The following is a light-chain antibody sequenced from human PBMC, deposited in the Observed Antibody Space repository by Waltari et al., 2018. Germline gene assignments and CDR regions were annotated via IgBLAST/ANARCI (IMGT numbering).Light chain of an antibody. J-gene: IGLJ3*02. Sequence: QSALTQFPSASGSPGQSVTISCTGTSSDVGGNDYIAWYQQHPGKAPKVIIYEVCKRPSGVPDRFSGSKSGNTASLTVSGLQAEDEANYYCSSYAGKYVFGGGTKLTVL. CDR1: SSDVGGNDY. CDR3: SSYAGKYV. V-gene: IGLV2-8*01. CDR2: EVC.